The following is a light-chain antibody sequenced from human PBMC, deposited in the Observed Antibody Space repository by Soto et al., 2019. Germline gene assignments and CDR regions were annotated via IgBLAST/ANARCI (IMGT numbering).Light chain of an antibody. CDR2: DDT. J-gene: IGLJ3*02. CDR3: QVRDSSNDHLV. V-gene: IGLV3-21*02. CDR1: NLGRKS. Sequence: SYELTQPPSVSVPQGQTARMTCEGHNLGRKSVHWYQLRPGQAPVVVVYDDTDRPSGIPERFSGSNSGNTATLPITRVEAWDGDDYYCQVRDSSNDHLVFGGGTKVTVL.